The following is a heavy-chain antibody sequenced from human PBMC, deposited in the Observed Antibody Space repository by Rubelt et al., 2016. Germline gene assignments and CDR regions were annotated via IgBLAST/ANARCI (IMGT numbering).Heavy chain of an antibody. V-gene: IGHV3-7*03. J-gene: IGHJ3*02. D-gene: IGHD6-19*01. CDR2: KQDGSEK. CDR3: ARVLYSSGWYDPYAFDI. Sequence: KQDGSEKYYVDSVKGRFTISRDNAKNSLYLQMNSLKTEDTAVYYCARVLYSSGWYDPYAFDIWGQGTMVTVSS.